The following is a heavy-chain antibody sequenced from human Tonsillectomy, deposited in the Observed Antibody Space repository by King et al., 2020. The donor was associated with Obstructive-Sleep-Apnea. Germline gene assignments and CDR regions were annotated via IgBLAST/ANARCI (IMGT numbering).Heavy chain of an antibody. V-gene: IGHV4-39*07. J-gene: IGHJ4*02. Sequence: LQLQESGPGLVKPSETLSLTCTVSGGSISSSSYYWGWIRQPPGKGLEWIGSIYYSGSTYYNPSLKSRVTISRDTSKKQFSLKLSSVTAADTAVYYCARGKDDYGDSGIDYWGQGTLVTVSS. D-gene: IGHD4-17*01. CDR2: IYYSGST. CDR1: GGSISSSSYY. CDR3: ARGKDDYGDSGIDY.